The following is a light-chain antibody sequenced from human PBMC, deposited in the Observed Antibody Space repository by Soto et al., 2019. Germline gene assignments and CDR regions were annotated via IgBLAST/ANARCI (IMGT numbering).Light chain of an antibody. Sequence: EIVLTQSPGTLSLSPWERATFSCRARQSVSSCYLVWYRQKPGQAPRLLIYGASSRSTGIPYRFSGSGSGTGLTLTISRLEPQECALYYCQQYGISPLNFGGSTKVDI. CDR3: QQYGISPLN. CDR1: QSVSSCY. V-gene: IGKV3-20*01. CDR2: GAS. J-gene: IGKJ4*01.